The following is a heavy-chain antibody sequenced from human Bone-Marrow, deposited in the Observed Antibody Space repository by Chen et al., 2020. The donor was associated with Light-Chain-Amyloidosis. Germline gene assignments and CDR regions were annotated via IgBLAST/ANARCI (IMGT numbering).Heavy chain of an antibody. CDR1: GFTFSSSA. V-gene: IGHV3-23*01. CDR2: ISGSGGST. J-gene: IGHJ5*02. Sequence: EVQLLESGGGLVQPGGSLRLSCAASGFTFSSSAMSWVRQAPGKGLEWVSAISGSGGSTYYADSVKGRFTISRDNSKNTLYLQMNSLRAEDTAVYYCAKDFRVGATWIGDGWFDPWGQGTLVTVSS. CDR3: AKDFRVGATWIGDGWFDP. D-gene: IGHD1-26*01.